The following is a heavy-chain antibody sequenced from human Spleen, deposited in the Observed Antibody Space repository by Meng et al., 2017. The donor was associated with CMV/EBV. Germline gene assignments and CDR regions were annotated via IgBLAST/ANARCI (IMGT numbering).Heavy chain of an antibody. CDR1: GFTFSSYS. CDR3: AKAQRFGVVIPAAAPDY. J-gene: IGHJ4*02. V-gene: IGHV3-30*02. CDR2: IRHDGSNQ. Sequence: GESLKISCAASGFTFSSYSMNWVRQAPGKGLEWVAFIRHDGSNQYYADSVKGRFTISRDNSKNTLYLQMNTLTTEDTAVFFCAKAQRFGVVIPAAAPDYWGQGTLVTVSS. D-gene: IGHD2-2*01.